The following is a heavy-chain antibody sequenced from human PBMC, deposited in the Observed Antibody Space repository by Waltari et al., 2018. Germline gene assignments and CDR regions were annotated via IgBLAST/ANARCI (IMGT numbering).Heavy chain of an antibody. D-gene: IGHD3-22*01. CDR2: ISSDGSGT. J-gene: IGHJ6*03. Sequence: EVQLVESGGGLVQPGGSLRLSCAASGFTFIRYWMHWLRQVPGKGLVWVSRISSDGSGTSYADSVKVRLTISKDNAKNTLYLQLISLRVEDTAVYYCAREPSPDSSGYFYYYMDVWGKGTTVTVSS. CDR3: AREPSPDSSGYFYYYMDV. CDR1: GFTFIRYW. V-gene: IGHV3-74*01.